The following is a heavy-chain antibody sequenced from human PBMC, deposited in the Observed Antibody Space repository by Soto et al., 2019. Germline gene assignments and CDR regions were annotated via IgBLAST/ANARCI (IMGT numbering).Heavy chain of an antibody. CDR1: GFTFSSYS. Sequence: EVQLVESGGGLVQPGGSLRLSCAASGFTFSSYSMNWVRQAPGKGLEWISYISSSSRTIYYADSVRGRFTISRDNARNSLYLQMNSLRDEDTAVYYCARDRAGAQYGLAVWGQGTTVTVSS. CDR2: ISSSSRTI. D-gene: IGHD1-26*01. V-gene: IGHV3-48*02. J-gene: IGHJ6*02. CDR3: ARDRAGAQYGLAV.